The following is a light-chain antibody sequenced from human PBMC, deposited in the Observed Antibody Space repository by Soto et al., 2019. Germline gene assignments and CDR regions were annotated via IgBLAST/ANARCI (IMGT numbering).Light chain of an antibody. Sequence: EIVLTQSPATLSLSPGERATLSCRASQSISSYLAWYQQKSDQAPRLLIYDASNRATGIPARFSGSGSGTDFTLTISSLEPEDFAVYYCQQRSTWPFTFGPGTKVDIK. CDR2: DAS. CDR3: QQRSTWPFT. V-gene: IGKV3-11*01. CDR1: QSISSY. J-gene: IGKJ3*01.